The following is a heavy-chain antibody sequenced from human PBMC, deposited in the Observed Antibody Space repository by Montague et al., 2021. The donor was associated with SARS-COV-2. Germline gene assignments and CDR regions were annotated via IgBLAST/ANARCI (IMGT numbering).Heavy chain of an antibody. V-gene: IGHV3-7*01. D-gene: IGHD4-17*01. CDR2: IKQDGSEK. CDR1: GFTFSSYW. CDR3: AREGGDYGFDY. Sequence: SLRLSCAASGFTFSSYWMSWVRQAPGKGLEWVANIKQDGSEKYYVDSVKGRFTISRDNAKDSLYLQMNSLRAEDTAAYHCAREGGDYGFDYWGQGTLVTVSS. J-gene: IGHJ4*02.